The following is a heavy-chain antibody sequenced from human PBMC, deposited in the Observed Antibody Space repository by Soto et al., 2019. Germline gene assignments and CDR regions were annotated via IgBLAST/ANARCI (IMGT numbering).Heavy chain of an antibody. J-gene: IGHJ6*03. CDR1: GFTVSSNY. CDR3: ARAGRGWWLLFDTATSYMDA. D-gene: IGHD5-12*01. V-gene: IGHV3-53*04. CDR2: IYSGGST. Sequence: GGSLRLSCAASGFTVSSNYMSWVRQAPGKGLEWVSVIYSGGSTYYADSVKGRFTISRHNSKNTLYLQMNSLRAEDTAVYYCARAGRGWWLLFDTATSYMDARAQDTALPVSS.